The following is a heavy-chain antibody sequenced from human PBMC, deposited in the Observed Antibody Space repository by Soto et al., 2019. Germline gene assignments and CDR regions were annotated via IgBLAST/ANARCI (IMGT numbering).Heavy chain of an antibody. V-gene: IGHV1-18*01. D-gene: IGHD1-1*01. CDR1: GFTFTNYY. J-gene: IGHJ4*02. CDR2: ISAYSRNT. Sequence: QVQLVQSGAEVKKPGASVKVSCKTSGFTFTNYYINWVRQAPGQGLEVMGWISAYSRNTNYAQNLQGRVTMTTATSASTAYLELRSLRSDDTAVYFCARGDTYYVNWYFDYWGQGTLVTVSS. CDR3: ARGDTYYVNWYFDY.